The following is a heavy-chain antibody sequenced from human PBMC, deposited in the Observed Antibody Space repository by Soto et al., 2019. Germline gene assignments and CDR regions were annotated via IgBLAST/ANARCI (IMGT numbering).Heavy chain of an antibody. Sequence: QVHLQESGPGLVKPSQTLSLTCTVSGGSISSGGYYWSWIRQHPGKGLEWIGYIYYSGNTYYNPSLRSRVTISGDTSKYQFSLKLSSVTAAYTAVYYCARVRTYSSSWDSFDFDYWGQGTLVTVSP. J-gene: IGHJ4*02. CDR3: ARVRTYSSSWDSFDFDY. CDR2: IYYSGNT. V-gene: IGHV4-31*03. CDR1: GGSISSGGYY. D-gene: IGHD6-13*01.